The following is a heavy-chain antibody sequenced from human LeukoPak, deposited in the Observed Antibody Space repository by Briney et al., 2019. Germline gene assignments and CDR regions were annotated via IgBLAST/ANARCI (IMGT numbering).Heavy chain of an antibody. D-gene: IGHD3-22*01. V-gene: IGHV3-74*01. CDR2: INSDGSWT. CDR1: GNYW. CDR3: SLSGYYYVIDY. J-gene: IGHJ4*02. Sequence: PGGSLRLSCAASGNYWMHWVRQAPGKGLVWVSHINSDGSWTSYADSVKGRFTISRDNAKNTLYLEMNSLRAEDTAVYYCSLSGYYYVIDYWGQGTLVTVSS.